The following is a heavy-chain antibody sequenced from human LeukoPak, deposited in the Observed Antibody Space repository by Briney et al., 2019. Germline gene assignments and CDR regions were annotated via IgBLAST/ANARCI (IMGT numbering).Heavy chain of an antibody. J-gene: IGHJ5*02. D-gene: IGHD2-2*01. V-gene: IGHV3-30*02. Sequence: GGSLRLSCAASGFTFSSYDMHWVRQAPGKGLEWVAFIRYDGSNKYQADSVKGRFTISRDNSKNTLYLQMNSLRAEDTAVYYCAKDLFGYCSSTSCYPHNWFDPWGQGTLVTVSS. CDR2: IRYDGSNK. CDR3: AKDLFGYCSSTSCYPHNWFDP. CDR1: GFTFSSYD.